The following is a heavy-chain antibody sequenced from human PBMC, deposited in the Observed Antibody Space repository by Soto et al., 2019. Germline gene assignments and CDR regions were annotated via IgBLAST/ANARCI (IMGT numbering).Heavy chain of an antibody. Sequence: GGSLRLSCAASGFTFSSYAMSWVRQAPGKGLEWVSAISGSGGSTYYADSVKGRFTISRDNSKNTLYLQMNSLRAEDTAVYYCAKDLRAWLQYIEHTYYYYYGMDVWGQGTTVTVSS. D-gene: IGHD5-12*01. CDR1: GFTFSSYA. CDR3: AKDLRAWLQYIEHTYYYYYGMDV. CDR2: ISGSGGST. V-gene: IGHV3-23*01. J-gene: IGHJ6*02.